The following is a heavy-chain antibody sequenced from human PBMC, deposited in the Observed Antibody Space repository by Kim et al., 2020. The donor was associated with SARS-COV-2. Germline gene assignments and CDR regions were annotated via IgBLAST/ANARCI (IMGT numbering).Heavy chain of an antibody. J-gene: IGHJ4*02. CDR2: IYYSGST. CDR1: GGSISSSSYY. Sequence: SETLSLTCTVSGGSISSSSYYWGWIRQPPGKGLEWIGSIYYSGSTYYNPSLKSRVTISVDTSKNQFSLKLSSVTAADTAVYYCARPGGITMIVDWGQGTL. D-gene: IGHD3-22*01. CDR3: ARPGGITMIVD. V-gene: IGHV4-39*07.